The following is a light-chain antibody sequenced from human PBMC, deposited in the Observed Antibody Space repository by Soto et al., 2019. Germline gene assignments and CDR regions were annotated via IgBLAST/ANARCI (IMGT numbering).Light chain of an antibody. V-gene: IGKV3-11*01. Sequence: EIVLTQSPATLSLSPGERATLSCRASQSVSSYLAWYQQKPGQAPRLLIYDASNRATGIPARFSGSGSGTDFTLTISSLEPEDFAFYYCQQRSNSFTFGPGTKVDIK. J-gene: IGKJ3*01. CDR1: QSVSSY. CDR3: QQRSNSFT. CDR2: DAS.